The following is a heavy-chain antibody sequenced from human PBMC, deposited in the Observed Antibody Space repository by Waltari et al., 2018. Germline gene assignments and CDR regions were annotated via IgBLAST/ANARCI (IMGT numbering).Heavy chain of an antibody. V-gene: IGHV1-18*04. CDR3: ARIALFGADYRPAYYYGMDV. Sequence: QVQLVQSGPEMKEPGASVRVSCKTSGYTFTSHGITWVRQAPGQGLEGMGWANGYKGDKHVTPNYQSRVIKTRDRSTSTCDMELRSLTSDDTAVYYCARIALFGADYRPAYYYGMDVWGQGTTVIVSS. D-gene: IGHD3-3*01. J-gene: IGHJ6*02. CDR1: GYTFTSHG. CDR2: ANGYKGDK.